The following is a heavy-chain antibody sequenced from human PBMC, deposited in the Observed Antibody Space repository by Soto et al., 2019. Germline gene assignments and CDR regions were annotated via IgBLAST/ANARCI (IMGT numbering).Heavy chain of an antibody. J-gene: IGHJ4*02. CDR1: GGTFSSYA. V-gene: IGHV1-69*12. CDR3: ARDPPMTTVTATNEFDY. CDR2: IIPIFGTA. Sequence: QVQLVQSGAEVKKPGSSVKVSCKASGGTFSSYAISWVRQAPGQGLEWMGGIIPIFGTANYAQKFQGRVTITAXXSXSKXYMELSSLRSEDTAVYYCARDPPMTTVTATNEFDYWGQGTLVTVSS. D-gene: IGHD4-17*01.